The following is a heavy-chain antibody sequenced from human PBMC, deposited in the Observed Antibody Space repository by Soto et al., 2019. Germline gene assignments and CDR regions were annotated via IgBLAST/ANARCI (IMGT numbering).Heavy chain of an antibody. V-gene: IGHV4-34*01. CDR1: GGCFSGYY. D-gene: IGHD2-8*02. J-gene: IGHJ4*02. CDR3: AREKITGLFDY. Sequence: PSETLSLTCAVSGGCFSGYYWTWIRQPPGTGLEWIGEINHSGSTNYNPSLKSRVTISVDTSKNQFSLKLTSVTAADTAVYYCAREKITGLFDYWGQGTLVTVSS. CDR2: INHSGST.